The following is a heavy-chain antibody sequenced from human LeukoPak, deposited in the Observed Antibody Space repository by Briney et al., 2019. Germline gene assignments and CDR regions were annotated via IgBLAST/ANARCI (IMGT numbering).Heavy chain of an antibody. D-gene: IGHD5-18*01. CDR3: ATGEYSYGYGPYYYYMDV. Sequence: GGSLRLSCAASGFTFDDYAMHWVRQAPGKGLEWVSLISGDGGSTYYADSVKGRFTISRDNSKNSLYLQMNSLRTEDTALYYCATGEYSYGYGPYYYYMDVWGKGTTVTVSS. CDR1: GFTFDDYA. J-gene: IGHJ6*03. CDR2: ISGDGGST. V-gene: IGHV3-43*02.